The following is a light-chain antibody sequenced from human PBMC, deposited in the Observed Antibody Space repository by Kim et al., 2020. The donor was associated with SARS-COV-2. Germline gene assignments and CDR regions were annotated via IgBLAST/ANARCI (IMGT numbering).Light chain of an antibody. CDR2: AAS. V-gene: IGKV3-20*01. CDR3: QQYGSAPYT. J-gene: IGKJ2*01. Sequence: LSPGDGATLSCRTSQTLNSGYLASYQQKPGQAPRLLIVAASSRATGVPDRFAGSGSGRDFTLTISRLETEDVAVYYCQQYGSAPYTFGQGTKLEI. CDR1: QTLNSGY.